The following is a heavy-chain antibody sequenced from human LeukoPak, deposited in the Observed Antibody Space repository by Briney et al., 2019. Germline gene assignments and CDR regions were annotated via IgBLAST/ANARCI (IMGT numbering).Heavy chain of an antibody. CDR3: AREGYCSSTSCGGYYYYMDV. CDR2: LYPGDSDT. D-gene: IGHD2-2*01. Sequence: GESLKISCKGSGYSFTSYWIGRVRQMPGKGLGWMGILYPGDSDTRYSPSFQGQVTISADKPISTAYLQWSSLKASDTAMYYCAREGYCSSTSCGGYYYYMDVWGKGTTVTVSS. V-gene: IGHV5-51*04. CDR1: GYSFTSYW. J-gene: IGHJ6*03.